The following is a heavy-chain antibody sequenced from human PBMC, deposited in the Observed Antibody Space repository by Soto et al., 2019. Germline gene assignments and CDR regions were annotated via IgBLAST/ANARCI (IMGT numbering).Heavy chain of an antibody. CDR1: GFTFSSYG. CDR2: IWYDGSNK. J-gene: IGHJ4*02. D-gene: IGHD4-17*01. Sequence: QVQLVESGGGVVQPGGSLRLSCAASGFTFSSYGIHWVRQAPGKGLDWVTIIWYDGSNKYYADSVKGRFTISRDNSKNMVYLQMHSLRAEDTAVDYCARGIYGDYYFDYWGQGTLVTVSS. CDR3: ARGIYGDYYFDY. V-gene: IGHV3-33*01.